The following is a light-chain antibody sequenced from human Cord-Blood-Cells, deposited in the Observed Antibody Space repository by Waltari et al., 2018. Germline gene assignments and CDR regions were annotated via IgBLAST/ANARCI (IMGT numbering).Light chain of an antibody. J-gene: IGLJ1*01. CDR3: CSYAGSSTFYV. CDR2: EGS. CDR1: SSDVGSYNL. Sequence: QSALTQPASVSGSPGQSITISCTGTSSDVGSYNLVSWYQQHPGKAPKLMIYEGSKRPSGVSCRVSGSKSGNTASLTISGLQAEDEADYYCCSYAGSSTFYVFGTGTKVTVL. V-gene: IGLV2-23*03.